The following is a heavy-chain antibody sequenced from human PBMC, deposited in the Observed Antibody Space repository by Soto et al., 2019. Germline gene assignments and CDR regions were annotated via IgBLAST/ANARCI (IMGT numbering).Heavy chain of an antibody. Sequence: SETLSLTCAVYGGSFSGYYWSWIRQPPGKGLEWIGEINHSGSTNYNPSLKSRVTISVDTSKNQFSLKLSSVTAADTAVYYCARGQTRGGYAFDIWGQGTMVTVSS. CDR1: GGSFSGYY. CDR2: INHSGST. V-gene: IGHV4-34*01. CDR3: ARGQTRGGYAFDI. J-gene: IGHJ3*02. D-gene: IGHD3-10*01.